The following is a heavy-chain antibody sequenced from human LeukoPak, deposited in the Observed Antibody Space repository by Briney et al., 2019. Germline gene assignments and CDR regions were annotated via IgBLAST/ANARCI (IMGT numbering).Heavy chain of an antibody. J-gene: IGHJ5*02. CDR2: MNPNSGNT. CDR1: GYTFTSYD. D-gene: IGHD3-10*01. Sequence: ASVKVSCKASGYTFTSYDINWVRQATGQGLEWMGWMNPNSGNTGYAQKFQGRVTMTRDTSISTAYMELSSLRSEDTAVYYGARGSRYYYGSGSYLWFDPWVQGTLVTVSS. V-gene: IGHV1-8*01. CDR3: ARGSRYYYGSGSYLWFDP.